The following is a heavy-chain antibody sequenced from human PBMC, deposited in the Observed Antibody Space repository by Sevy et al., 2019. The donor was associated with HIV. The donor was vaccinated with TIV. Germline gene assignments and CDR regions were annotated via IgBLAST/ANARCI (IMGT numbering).Heavy chain of an antibody. Sequence: GGSLRLSCTSSGFTFGDYAMSWFRQAPGKGLEWVAFIRRNSHEPYGGTTEYAASVKGRFTISRDDSKSIAYLQMNSLKTEDTAVYYCTRALSTADTPEYYFDYWGQGILVTVSS. D-gene: IGHD2-15*01. J-gene: IGHJ4*02. CDR1: GFTFGDYA. CDR3: TRALSTADTPEYYFDY. V-gene: IGHV3-49*03. CDR2: IRRNSHEPYGGTT.